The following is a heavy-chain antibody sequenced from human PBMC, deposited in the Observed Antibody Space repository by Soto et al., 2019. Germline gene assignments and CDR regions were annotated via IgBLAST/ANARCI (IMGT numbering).Heavy chain of an antibody. Sequence: LELMSLPCTVPAGSVSSYYLGCVRTTHGKGLEWIGYISYSGSTNYNPSLKSRVTISVDTSKNQFSLKLSSVTAADTAVYYCARAYSRRWDENFLDFWGQGIRVTVSS. J-gene: IGHJ4*02. CDR1: AGSVSSYY. V-gene: IGHV4-59*02. CDR2: ISYSGST. CDR3: ARAYSRRWDENFLDF. D-gene: IGHD6-13*01.